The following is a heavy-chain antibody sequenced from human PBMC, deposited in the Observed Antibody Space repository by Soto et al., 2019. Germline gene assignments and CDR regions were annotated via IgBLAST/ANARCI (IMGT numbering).Heavy chain of an antibody. D-gene: IGHD4-17*01. CDR1: GFTFSSYA. V-gene: IGHV3-23*01. Sequence: EVQLLESGGGLVQPGGSLRLSCAASGFTFSSYAMSWVRQAPGKRLEWVSAISGSGGSTYYADSVKGRFTISRDNSKNTLYLQMNSLRAEDTAVYYCAKIGRPTTVTTFDYFDYWGQGTLVTVSS. CDR3: AKIGRPTTVTTFDYFDY. CDR2: ISGSGGST. J-gene: IGHJ4*02.